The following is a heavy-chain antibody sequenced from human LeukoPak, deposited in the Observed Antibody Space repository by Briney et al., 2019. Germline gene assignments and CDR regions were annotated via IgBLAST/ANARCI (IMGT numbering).Heavy chain of an antibody. CDR2: IYHSGVT. J-gene: IGHJ4*02. CDR1: GYSIRSGFY. Sequence: ASETLSLTCAVSGYSIRSGFYWGWIRQPPGKGLEWIGNIYHSGVTYYTPSLKSRVTISVDTSKNQFYLKLSSVTAADTAVYYCARAVGSFDWLPLFDYWGQGTLVTVSS. D-gene: IGHD3-9*01. CDR3: ARAVGSFDWLPLFDY. V-gene: IGHV4-38-2*01.